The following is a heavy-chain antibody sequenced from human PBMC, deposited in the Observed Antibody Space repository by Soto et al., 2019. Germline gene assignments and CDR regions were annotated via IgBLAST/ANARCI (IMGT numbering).Heavy chain of an antibody. CDR1: GYTFTSYD. CDR3: ARERTGTTSMDV. V-gene: IGHV1-8*01. CDR2: MNPNSGNT. Sequence: QVQLVQSGAEVKKPGASVKVSCKASGYTFTSYDINWVRQATGQGLEWMGWMNPNSGNTGYAQKFQGRVTMTRNTSISTAYMALGSLRSEDTAVYYWARERTGTTSMDVWGQATTVTVSS. J-gene: IGHJ6*02. D-gene: IGHD1-1*01.